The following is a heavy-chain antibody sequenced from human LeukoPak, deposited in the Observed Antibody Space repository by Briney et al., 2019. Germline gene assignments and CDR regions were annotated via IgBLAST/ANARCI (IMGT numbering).Heavy chain of an antibody. V-gene: IGHV3-23*01. Sequence: VGSLRLSCAASGFTFNNYAMTWVRQAPGKGLEWVSGISGNGGSTYYADSVKGRFTISRDNSKNTLFLQMNSLRAEDTAIYYCARRDREYNYFDYWGQGTLVTVSS. CDR3: ARRDREYNYFDY. J-gene: IGHJ4*02. CDR1: GFTFNNYA. CDR2: ISGNGGST. D-gene: IGHD2/OR15-2a*01.